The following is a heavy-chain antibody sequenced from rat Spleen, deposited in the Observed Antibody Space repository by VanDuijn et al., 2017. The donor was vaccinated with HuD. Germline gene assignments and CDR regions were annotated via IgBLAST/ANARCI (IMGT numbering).Heavy chain of an antibody. D-gene: IGHD1-2*01. CDR2: ISYDGTAT. J-gene: IGHJ2*01. CDR1: GLSFSNYD. CDR3: TRDSSQYYFDY. V-gene: IGHV5-20*01. Sequence: EVQLVESGGGLVQPGRSLKLSCAASGLSFSNYDMAWVRQAPTKGLEWVASISYDGTATYYRDSVKGRFTISRDNAKSTLYLQMDSLRSEDTAAYYCTRDSSQYYFDYWGQGVMVTVSS.